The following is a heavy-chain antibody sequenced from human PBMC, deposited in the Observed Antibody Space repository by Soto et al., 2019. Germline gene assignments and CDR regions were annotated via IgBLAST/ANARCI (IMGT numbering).Heavy chain of an antibody. CDR1: GGSFSGYY. D-gene: IGHD3-22*01. Sequence: PSETLSLTCAVYGGSFSGYYWSWIRQPPGKGLGWIGEINHSGSTNYNPSLKSRVTISVDTSKNQFSLKLSSVTAADTAVYYCARMRGAYYYDSSGYRPFDYWGQGTLVTVSS. CDR3: ARMRGAYYYDSSGYRPFDY. V-gene: IGHV4-34*01. CDR2: INHSGST. J-gene: IGHJ4*02.